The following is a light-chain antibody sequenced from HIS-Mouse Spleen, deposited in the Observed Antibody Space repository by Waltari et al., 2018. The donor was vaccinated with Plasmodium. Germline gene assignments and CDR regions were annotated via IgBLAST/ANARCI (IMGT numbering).Light chain of an antibody. CDR3: QAWDSSTVV. CDR1: TLGDKY. V-gene: IGLV3-1*01. CDR2: QDS. Sequence: SYELTQPPSVSVSPGQTASITCSGDTLGDKYACWYQQKPGQSPVLVIYQDSKRPSGIPARFSGSNSGTAATLTISGTQAMDEADYYCQAWDSSTVVFGGGTKLTVL. J-gene: IGLJ2*01.